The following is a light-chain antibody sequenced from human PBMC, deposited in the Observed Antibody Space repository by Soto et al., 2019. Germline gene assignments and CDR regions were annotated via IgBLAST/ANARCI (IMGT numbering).Light chain of an antibody. Sequence: EIVMTQSTATLSVSPGERATLSCRASQSVSSNLAWYQQKPGQAPRLLIYGASTRATGIPARFTGSGSGTEFTHTISSLQTEDFAVYYCQHYNNWPRTFGQGTKVEIK. CDR2: GAS. J-gene: IGKJ1*01. V-gene: IGKV3-15*01. CDR1: QSVSSN. CDR3: QHYNNWPRT.